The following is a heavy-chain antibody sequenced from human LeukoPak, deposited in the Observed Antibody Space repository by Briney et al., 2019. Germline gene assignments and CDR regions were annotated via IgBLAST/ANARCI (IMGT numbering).Heavy chain of an antibody. CDR1: GYTFTSYY. D-gene: IGHD6-19*01. CDR3: ARSPRHQWLVHDAFDI. V-gene: IGHV1-46*01. CDR2: INPSGGST. Sequence: ASVKVSCKASGYTFTSYYMRWVRQAPGQGLEWMGIINPSGGSTSYAQKFQGRVTMTRDTSTSTVYMELSSLRPEDTAVYYCARSPRHQWLVHDAFDIWGQGTMVTVSS. J-gene: IGHJ3*02.